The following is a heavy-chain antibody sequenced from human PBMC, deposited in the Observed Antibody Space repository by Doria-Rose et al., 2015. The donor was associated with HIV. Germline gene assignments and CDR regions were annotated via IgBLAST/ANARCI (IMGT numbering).Heavy chain of an antibody. CDR3: ARIKSSRWYHKYYFDF. V-gene: IGHV2-26*01. Sequence: QVQLVQSGPVLVKPTETLTLTCTVSGVSLSSPGMGVSWIRQPPEKALEWLANIFSDDERSYKTSLKSRLTISRGTSKSQVVHTMTDMDPVDTATYYCARIKSSRWYHKYYFDFWGQGTLVIVSA. D-gene: IGHD6-13*01. CDR1: GVSLSSPGMG. CDR2: IFSDDER. J-gene: IGHJ4*02.